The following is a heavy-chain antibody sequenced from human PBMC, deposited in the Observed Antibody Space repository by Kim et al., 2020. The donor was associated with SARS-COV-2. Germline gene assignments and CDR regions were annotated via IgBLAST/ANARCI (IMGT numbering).Heavy chain of an antibody. CDR2: IYYSGST. Sequence: SETLSLTCTVSGGSISSGGYYWSWIRQHPGKGLEWIGYIYYSGSTYYNPSLKSRVTISVDTSKNQFSLKLSSVTAADTAVYYCASSHSFKGMVPFDYWGQGTLVTVSS. CDR1: GGSISSGGYY. D-gene: IGHD2-15*01. CDR3: ASSHSFKGMVPFDY. J-gene: IGHJ4*02. V-gene: IGHV4-31*03.